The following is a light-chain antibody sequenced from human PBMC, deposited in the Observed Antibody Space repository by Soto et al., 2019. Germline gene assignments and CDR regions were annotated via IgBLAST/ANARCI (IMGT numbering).Light chain of an antibody. CDR1: QSVFNSPNNKNY. CDR3: XXXYSSPLT. V-gene: IGKV4-1*01. CDR2: WAS. Sequence: DIVMTQSPDSLAVSLGERATIDCKSSQSVFNSPNNKNYLAWYQQKPGQPPKLLIYWASSRESGVPGRFSGSGSGXDFXXXXXXXQAXXXAXXXXXXXYSSPLTFGGGTKVEIK. J-gene: IGKJ4*01.